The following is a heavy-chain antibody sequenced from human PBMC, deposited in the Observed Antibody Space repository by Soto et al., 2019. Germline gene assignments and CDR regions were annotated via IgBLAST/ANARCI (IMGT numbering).Heavy chain of an antibody. CDR2: ISYDGSNK. V-gene: IGHV3-30-3*01. Sequence: QVQLVESGGGVVQPGRSLRLSCAASGFTFSSYAMHWVRQAPGKGLEWVAVISYDGSNKYYADSVKGRFTISRDNSKNTLYLQMNSLRAEDTAVYYCARPPPQPGSSLEYYFDYWGQGTLVTVSS. D-gene: IGHD3-10*01. J-gene: IGHJ4*02. CDR1: GFTFSSYA. CDR3: ARPPPQPGSSLEYYFDY.